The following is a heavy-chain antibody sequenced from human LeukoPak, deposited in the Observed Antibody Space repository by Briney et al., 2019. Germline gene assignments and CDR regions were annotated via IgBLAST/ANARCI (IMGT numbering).Heavy chain of an antibody. CDR2: INPKSGNT. V-gene: IGHV1-8*01. CDR3: ARPGTNFGINWFDP. Sequence: ASVKVSCKASGDTFTSYDINWVRQATGQGLEWMGGINPKSGNTGYVQKFQSRVTVTRNTSISTAYMKLSSLRSEDTAVYYCARPGTNFGINWFDPWGQGTLVTVSS. CDR1: GDTFTSYD. D-gene: IGHD3-3*01. J-gene: IGHJ5*02.